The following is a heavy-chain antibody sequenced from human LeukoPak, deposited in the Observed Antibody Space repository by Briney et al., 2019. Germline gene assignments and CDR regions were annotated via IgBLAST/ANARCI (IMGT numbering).Heavy chain of an antibody. CDR2: ISAYNGNT. CDR1: GYTFTSYG. J-gene: IGHJ4*02. D-gene: IGHD3-10*01. CDR3: ARVPQWGFGDSYFDY. Sequence: ASVKVSCKASGYTFTSYGISWVRQAPGQGLEGMGWISAYNGNTNYAQKLQGRVTMTTDTSTSTAYMELRSLRSDDTAVYYCARVPQWGFGDSYFDYWGQGTLVTVSS. V-gene: IGHV1-18*01.